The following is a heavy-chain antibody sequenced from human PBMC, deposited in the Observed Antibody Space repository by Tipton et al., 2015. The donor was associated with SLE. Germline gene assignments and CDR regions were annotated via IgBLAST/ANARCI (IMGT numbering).Heavy chain of an antibody. V-gene: IGHV4-59*08. CDR1: GGSISSHY. CDR3: ARVLDYVFDY. Sequence: TLSLTCSVPGGSISSHYWSWIRQPPGKGLEWIGYIYYSGSTNYNPSLKSRVTISVDTSKNQFSLKLSSVTAADTAVYYCARVLDYVFDYWGQGTLVTVSS. CDR2: IYYSGST. D-gene: IGHD4-17*01. J-gene: IGHJ4*02.